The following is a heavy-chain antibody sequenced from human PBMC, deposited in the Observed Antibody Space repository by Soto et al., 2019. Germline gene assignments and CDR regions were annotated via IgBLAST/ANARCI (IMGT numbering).Heavy chain of an antibody. J-gene: IGHJ4*02. CDR1: GGTFSSYA. D-gene: IGHD3-22*01. V-gene: IGHV5-10-1*01. CDR3: ARQIYDSDTGPNFQYYFDS. CDR2: IDPSDSQT. Sequence: ASVKVSCKASGGTFSSYAISWVRQAPGQGLEWMGRIDPSDSQTYYSPSFRGHVTISATKSITTVFLQWSSLRASDTAMYYCARQIYDSDTGPNFQYYFDSWGQGTPVTVSS.